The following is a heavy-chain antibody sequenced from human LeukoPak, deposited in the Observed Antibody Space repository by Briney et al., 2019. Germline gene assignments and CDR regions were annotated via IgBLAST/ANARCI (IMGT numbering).Heavy chain of an antibody. CDR2: INTDGSRT. J-gene: IGHJ4*02. Sequence: PGGSLRLSCAASGFTFSSYGMHWVRQAPGKGLVWVSRINTDGSRTTYADSVKGRFTISRDNAKNTLYLQINSLRAEDTAVYYCAKGPRRIAAAGTDYFDYWGQGTLVTVSS. D-gene: IGHD6-13*01. CDR1: GFTFSSYG. CDR3: AKGPRRIAAAGTDYFDY. V-gene: IGHV3-74*01.